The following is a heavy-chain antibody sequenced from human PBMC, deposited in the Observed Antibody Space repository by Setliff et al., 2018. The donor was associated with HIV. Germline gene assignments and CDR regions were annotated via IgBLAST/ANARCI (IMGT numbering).Heavy chain of an antibody. CDR3: ARIRAAALLNAFDI. Sequence: VKVSCKASGYTFTGYYMHWVRQAPGQGLEWMGWINGYNGNTNYAQNFQGRVTMTTDTTSSTAYMELRSLRSDDTAMYYCARIRAAALLNAFDIWGQGTMVTVSS. CDR1: GYTFTGYY. D-gene: IGHD2-15*01. J-gene: IGHJ3*02. CDR2: INGYNGNT. V-gene: IGHV1-18*04.